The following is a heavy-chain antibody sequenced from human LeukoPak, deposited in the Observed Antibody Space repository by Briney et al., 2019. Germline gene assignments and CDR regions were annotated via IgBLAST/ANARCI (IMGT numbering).Heavy chain of an antibody. V-gene: IGHV3-11*04. Sequence: GGSLRLSCAVSGFTFSDSHMTWIRQAPGKGLEWVSYISSRNSTIYYADSVKGRFTISRDNAKNSLYLQMNSLRAEDTAVYYCARDGYYYGSGSYYKVDFDYWGQGTLVTVSS. CDR1: GFTFSDSH. J-gene: IGHJ4*02. CDR3: ARDGYYYGSGSYYKVDFDY. D-gene: IGHD3-10*01. CDR2: ISSRNSTI.